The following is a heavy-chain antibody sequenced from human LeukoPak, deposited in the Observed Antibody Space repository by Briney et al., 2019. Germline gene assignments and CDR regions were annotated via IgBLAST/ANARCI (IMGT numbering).Heavy chain of an antibody. J-gene: IGHJ4*02. CDR3: AKDVRCSSTSCLDY. CDR1: GFTFGNSW. CDR2: INQYGNEK. Sequence: GGSLRLSCAASGFTFGNSWMTWVRQAPGKGLEWVANINQYGNEKYYVDSVEGRFTISRDNAKNSLYLQMNSLRAEDTAVYYCAKDVRCSSTSCLDYWGQGTLVTVSS. D-gene: IGHD2-2*01. V-gene: IGHV3-7*01.